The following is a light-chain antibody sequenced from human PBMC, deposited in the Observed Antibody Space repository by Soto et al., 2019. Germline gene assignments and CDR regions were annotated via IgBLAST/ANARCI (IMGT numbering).Light chain of an antibody. CDR3: QQLNSYPIT. J-gene: IGKJ5*01. Sequence: EVVLTHSAGTLSLSPCGMATRSWRASQIFSSTSLAWYQQKPGQAPRLLIYGASNRATGIPDRFSGSGSGTDFTLTISSLQPEDFATYYCQQLNSYPITFSQGTRLEIK. CDR2: GAS. CDR1: QIFSSTS. V-gene: IGKV3-20*01.